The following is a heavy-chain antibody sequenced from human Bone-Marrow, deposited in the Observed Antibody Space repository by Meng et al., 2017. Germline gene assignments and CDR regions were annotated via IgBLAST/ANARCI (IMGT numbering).Heavy chain of an antibody. CDR2: INPNSGDT. Sequence: ASVKVSCKASGYTFTDNNIHWVRQAPGQGLEWMGRINPNSGDTNYAQNFQGRVTMTRDTSISTAYMELRRLTSDDTAVYYCTRGVLKTVTGDYWGQGTLVTVS. D-gene: IGHD4-11*01. CDR3: TRGVLKTVTGDY. V-gene: IGHV1-2*06. J-gene: IGHJ4*02. CDR1: GYTFTDNN.